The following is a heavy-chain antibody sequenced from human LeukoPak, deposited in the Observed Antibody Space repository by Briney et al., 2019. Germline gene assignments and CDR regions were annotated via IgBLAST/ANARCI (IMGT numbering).Heavy chain of an antibody. CDR3: SKIYVAARY. D-gene: IGHD2-15*01. CDR1: GYTFTSYG. Sequence: ASVKVSCKASGYTFTSYGISWVRQATGQGLGWRGWMNPTSGNTGYAQKIQGRDTMTRNTSISPANLESRRLGSEDTAVYYFSKIYVAARYWRQATLVTVSS. J-gene: IGHJ4*02. V-gene: IGHV1-8*02. CDR2: MNPTSGNT.